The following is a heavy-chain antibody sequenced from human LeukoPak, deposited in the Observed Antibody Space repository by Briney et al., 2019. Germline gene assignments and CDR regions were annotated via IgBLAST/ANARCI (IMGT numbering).Heavy chain of an antibody. D-gene: IGHD3-10*01. V-gene: IGHV1-2*02. CDR3: ARDRWLDNSYGFV. Sequence: ASVKVSCKTSGYTFTGYQMHWVRQAPGQGLEWMGWINPNSGGTNYAQKFQGGVTMTRDTSISTAYMDLSSLRSDDTAVYYCARDRWLDNSYGFVWGQGTMVTVS. CDR1: GYTFTGYQ. CDR2: INPNSGGT. J-gene: IGHJ3*01.